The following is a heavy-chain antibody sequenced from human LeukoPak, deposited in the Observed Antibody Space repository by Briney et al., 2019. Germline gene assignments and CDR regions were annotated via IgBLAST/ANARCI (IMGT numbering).Heavy chain of an antibody. D-gene: IGHD1-1*01. J-gene: IGHJ6*02. CDR1: GYTFTAYY. CDR2: INPNSGGT. V-gene: IGHV1-2*02. Sequence: ASVKVSCKASGYTFTAYYMHWVRQAPGQGLEWMGWINPNSGGTNYAQKLQGRVTMTTDTSTSTAYMELRSLRSDDTAVYYCARDGTTGTTYYYYYGMDVWGQGTTVTVSS. CDR3: ARDGTTGTTYYYYYGMDV.